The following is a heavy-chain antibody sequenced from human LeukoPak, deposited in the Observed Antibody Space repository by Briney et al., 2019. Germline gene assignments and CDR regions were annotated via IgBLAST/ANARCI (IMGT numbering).Heavy chain of an antibody. V-gene: IGHV3-53*01. CDR1: GFTVSGIY. Sequence: PGGSLRLSCAASGFTVSGIYMSWVRQAPGKGLEWVSVIYSAGNTYYADSVKGRFTISRDYSKNMLYLQMNSLRADDTAVYYCASGGYGDYVLNYWGQGTLVTVSS. J-gene: IGHJ4*02. CDR2: IYSAGNT. D-gene: IGHD4-17*01. CDR3: ASGGYGDYVLNY.